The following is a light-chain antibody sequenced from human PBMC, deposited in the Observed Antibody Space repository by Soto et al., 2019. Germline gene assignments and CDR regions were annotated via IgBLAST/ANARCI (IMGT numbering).Light chain of an antibody. CDR3: QQYSSSPPLT. V-gene: IGKV3-20*01. J-gene: IGKJ4*01. CDR1: QSVSSTY. CDR2: GAS. Sequence: EIVLTQSPGTLSLSPGERATLSCRASQSVSSTYFAWYQQKPGQSPRLLIYGASSTATGIPDRFSGSGSGTDFTLTISRLEPEDFAVYYCQQYSSSPPLTFGGGTKVDIK.